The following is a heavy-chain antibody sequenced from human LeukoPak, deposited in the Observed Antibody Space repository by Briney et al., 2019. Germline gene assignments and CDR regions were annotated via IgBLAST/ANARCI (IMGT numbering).Heavy chain of an antibody. CDR3: ARGQRWLNY. CDR2: INANNGDT. D-gene: IGHD5-24*01. V-gene: IGHV1-18*01. CDR1: GYTFTSYG. Sequence: ASVKVSCKASGYTFTSYGITWVRQAPGQGLEWMGWINANNGDTKYAQNLQGRVTMTRDTSTSTAYMELSSLRSEDTAVYYCARGQRWLNYWGQGTLVTVSS. J-gene: IGHJ4*02.